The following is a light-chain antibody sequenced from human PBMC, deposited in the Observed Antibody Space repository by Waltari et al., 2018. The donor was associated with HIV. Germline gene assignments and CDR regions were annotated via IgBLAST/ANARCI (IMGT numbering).Light chain of an antibody. V-gene: IGLV3-21*04. CDR2: YDS. Sequence: SYVLAQPPSVSVAPGKTARITCGGNNIGSKSVHWYQQKPGQAPVVVIYYDSDRPSGIPERFSGSNSGNTATLTISRVEAGDEADYYCQVWDSSSDAYVFVIGTKVTVL. CDR3: QVWDSSSDAYV. CDR1: NIGSKS. J-gene: IGLJ1*01.